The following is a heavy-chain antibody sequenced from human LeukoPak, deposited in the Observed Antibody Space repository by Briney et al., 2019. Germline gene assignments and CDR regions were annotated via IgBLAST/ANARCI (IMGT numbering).Heavy chain of an antibody. D-gene: IGHD2-8*01. V-gene: IGHV4-61*01. CDR2: IYYSGST. CDR1: GGSVSSGIYY. J-gene: IGHJ3*02. CDR3: TRSTNLEAFDI. Sequence: SSETLSLTCTVSGGSVSSGIYYWSWIRQPPGKGLEWIGYIYYSGSTNYNPSLKSRVTISVDTSKNQCSLKLSSVTTADTAVYYCTRSTNLEAFDIWGQGTMITVSS.